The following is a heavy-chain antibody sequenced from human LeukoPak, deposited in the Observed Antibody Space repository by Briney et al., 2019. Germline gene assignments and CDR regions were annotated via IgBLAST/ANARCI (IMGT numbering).Heavy chain of an antibody. J-gene: IGHJ4*02. V-gene: IGHV3-11*06. D-gene: IGHD3-22*01. CDR2: ISSSSYT. Sequence: GGSLRLSCAASGFTFSDYYMSWIRQAPGKGLEWVSYISSSSYTNYADSVKGRFTISRDNAKNSLYLQMNSLRAGDTAVYYCARGYYYDSSGYYYWGQGTLVTVSS. CDR1: GFTFSDYY. CDR3: ARGYYYDSSGYYY.